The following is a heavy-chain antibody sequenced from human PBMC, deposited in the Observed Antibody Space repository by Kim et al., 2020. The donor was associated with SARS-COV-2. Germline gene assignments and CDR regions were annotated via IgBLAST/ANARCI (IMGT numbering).Heavy chain of an antibody. CDR3: ASQGS. V-gene: IGHV4-59*01. J-gene: IGHJ5*02. CDR1: SGSIIYNL. CDR2: ISHSGGT. Sequence: SETLSLTCTVSSGSIIYNLWSWIRQPPGKGLEWIGYISHSGGTNYNPSLKSRVTMSMDTSKNQFSLNLRSVTAADTAVYYCASQGSWGQGTLVTVSS.